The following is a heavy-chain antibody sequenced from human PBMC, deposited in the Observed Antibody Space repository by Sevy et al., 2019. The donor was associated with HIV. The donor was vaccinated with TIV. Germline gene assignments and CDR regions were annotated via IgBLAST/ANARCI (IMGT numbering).Heavy chain of an antibody. Sequence: SETLSLNCAVSGGSITSSNWWSWVRQPPGKGLEWIGEIYHSGSTTYNPSLKSRVTISVDTSKNQFSLKLSSVTAADTAVYYCARHAGVDSGYDTLFDYYYGMDVWGQGTTVTVSS. D-gene: IGHD5-12*01. CDR2: IYHSGST. CDR1: GGSITSSNW. V-gene: IGHV4-4*02. J-gene: IGHJ6*02. CDR3: ARHAGVDSGYDTLFDYYYGMDV.